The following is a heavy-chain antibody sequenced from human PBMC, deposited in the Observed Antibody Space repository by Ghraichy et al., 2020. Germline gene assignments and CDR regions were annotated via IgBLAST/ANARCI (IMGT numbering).Heavy chain of an antibody. CDR3: ARVGWLPHSYFDY. D-gene: IGHD6-19*01. V-gene: IGHV3-53*01. J-gene: IGHJ4*02. CDR2: IYSGGST. Sequence: GGSLRLSCAASGFTVSSNYMSWVRQAPGKGLEWVSVIYSGGSTYYADSVKGRFTISRDNSKNTLYLQMNSLRAEDTAVYYCARVGWLPHSYFDYWGQGTLVTVSS. CDR1: GFTVSSNY.